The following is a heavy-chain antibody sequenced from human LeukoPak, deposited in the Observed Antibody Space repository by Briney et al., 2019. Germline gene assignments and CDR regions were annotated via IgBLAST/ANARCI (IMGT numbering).Heavy chain of an antibody. J-gene: IGHJ4*02. Sequence: GGSLRLSCAASGFTFSDAWMSWVRQAPWKGLEWVGRIKSKTDGGTTDYAAPVKGRFTISRDDSKNTLYLQMNSLKTEDTAVYYCTTRGGSFSIFDYWGQGTLVTVSS. CDR1: GFTFSDAW. CDR3: TTRGGSFSIFDY. D-gene: IGHD1-26*01. CDR2: IKSKTDGGTT. V-gene: IGHV3-15*01.